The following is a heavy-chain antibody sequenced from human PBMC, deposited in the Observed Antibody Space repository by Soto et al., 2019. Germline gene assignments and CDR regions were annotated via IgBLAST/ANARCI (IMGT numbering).Heavy chain of an antibody. D-gene: IGHD2-21*01. J-gene: IGHJ4*02. CDR2: IYYSGST. Sequence: PSETLSLSCTVSGGSISSSSYYWGWIRQPPGKGLEWIGSIYYSGSTYYNPSLKSRVTISVDTSKNQFSLKLSSVTAADTAVYYCHDPTRIPVAHLGQGTLGTVS. V-gene: IGHV4-39*01. CDR3: HDPTRIPVAH. CDR1: GGSISSSSYY.